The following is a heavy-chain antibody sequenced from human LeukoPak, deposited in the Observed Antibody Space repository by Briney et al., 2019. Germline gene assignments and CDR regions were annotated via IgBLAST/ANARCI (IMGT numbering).Heavy chain of an antibody. CDR2: IYHSGST. D-gene: IGHD3-10*01. CDR3: ARADYYGSGRSTNAFDI. Sequence: SQTLSLTCAVSGGSISSGGYSWSWIRQPPGKGLEWIGYIYHSGSTYHNPSLKSRVTISVDRSKNQFSLKLSSVTAADTAVYYCARADYYGSGRSTNAFDIWGQGTMVTVSS. CDR1: GGSISSGGYS. J-gene: IGHJ3*02. V-gene: IGHV4-30-2*01.